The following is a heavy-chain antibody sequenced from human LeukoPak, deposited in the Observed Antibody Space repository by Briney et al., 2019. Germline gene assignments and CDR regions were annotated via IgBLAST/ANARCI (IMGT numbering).Heavy chain of an antibody. CDR3: ARHYKQQLIDF. CDR2: IYPDDSDI. J-gene: IGHJ4*02. D-gene: IGHD6-13*01. CDR1: GYSFTSYW. Sequence: GESLKISCKGSGYSFTSYWIGWVRQMPGKGLEWMGIIYPDDSDIRHSPSFEGQVTISADKSISTAYLQWSSLKASDTVIYYCARHYKQQLIDFWGPGTLVTVSS. V-gene: IGHV5-51*01.